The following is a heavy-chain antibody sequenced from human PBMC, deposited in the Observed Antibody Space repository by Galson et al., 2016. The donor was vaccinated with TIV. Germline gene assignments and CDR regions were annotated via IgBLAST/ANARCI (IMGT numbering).Heavy chain of an antibody. J-gene: IGHJ2*01. CDR3: ARHDSSAFSNWYFNL. CDR1: GYPFSGYY. D-gene: IGHD3-22*01. V-gene: IGHV5-51*01. CDR2: IYPGNYHT. Sequence: SGAAVTKTGESLKISCRGSGYPFSGYYIGWVRQVPGKGLDWMGIIYPGNYHTVYSPSFEDQVTISADKSTTTAYLQWNSLRSSDTAMYYCARHDSSAFSNWYFNLWGRGTLVTVSS.